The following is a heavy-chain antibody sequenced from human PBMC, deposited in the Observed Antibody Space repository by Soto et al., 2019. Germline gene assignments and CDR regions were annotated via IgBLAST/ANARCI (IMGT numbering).Heavy chain of an antibody. D-gene: IGHD2-2*01. V-gene: IGHV3-49*03. CDR2: IRSKAYGGTT. J-gene: IGHJ6*02. CDR3: TRGVVPAAPGVGYYYGMDV. CDR1: GFTFGDYA. Sequence: PGGSLRLSCTASGFTFGDYAMSWFRQAPGKGLEWVGFIRSKAYGGTTEYAASVKGRFTISRDDSKSIAYLQMNSLKTEDTAVYYCTRGVVPAAPGVGYYYGMDVWGQGTTVTVSS.